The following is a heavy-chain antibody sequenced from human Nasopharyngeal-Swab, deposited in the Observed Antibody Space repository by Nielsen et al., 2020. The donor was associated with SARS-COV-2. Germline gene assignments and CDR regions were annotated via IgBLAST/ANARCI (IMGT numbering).Heavy chain of an antibody. Sequence: ASVKVSCKASGYTFINYGPSWVRQAPGQGLEWVGWISANNGNTNYAQKFRGRVTMTTDTSTSTAYMELRSLRSDDTAIYYCARDQWLVHYFDYWGQGTLVTVSS. CDR1: GYTFINYG. D-gene: IGHD6-19*01. V-gene: IGHV1-18*01. CDR2: ISANNGNT. J-gene: IGHJ4*02. CDR3: ARDQWLVHYFDY.